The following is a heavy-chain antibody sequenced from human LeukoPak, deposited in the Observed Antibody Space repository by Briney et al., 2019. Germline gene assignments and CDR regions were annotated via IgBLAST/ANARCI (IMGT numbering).Heavy chain of an antibody. J-gene: IGHJ4*02. V-gene: IGHV4-34*01. CDR2: INHSGST. CDR1: GGFFRGLY. D-gene: IGHD2-2*01. Sequence: PSERLSLTCVVYGGFFRGLYWRGMRRPPGGGREWIGEINHSGSTNYNPCLRRRVTISLDTSKNQFSLKLSSVTAADTAVYYCARGARGSQLPPFDYWGQGTLATVSS. CDR3: ARGARGSQLPPFDY.